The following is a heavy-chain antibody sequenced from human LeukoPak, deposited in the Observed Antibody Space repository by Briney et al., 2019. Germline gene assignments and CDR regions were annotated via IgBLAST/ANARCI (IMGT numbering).Heavy chain of an antibody. V-gene: IGHV3-23*01. CDR2: ISGSGGST. CDR1: GFTFSSYA. D-gene: IGHD2-15*01. Sequence: GGSLRLSCAASGFTFSSYAMSWVRQAPGKGLEWVSAISGSGGSTYYADSVKGRFTITRDNSKNTLYPQMGSLRAEDMAVYFCARGGGYCSDTRCYGIDYWGQGTLVTVSS. CDR3: ARGGGYCSDTRCYGIDY. J-gene: IGHJ4*02.